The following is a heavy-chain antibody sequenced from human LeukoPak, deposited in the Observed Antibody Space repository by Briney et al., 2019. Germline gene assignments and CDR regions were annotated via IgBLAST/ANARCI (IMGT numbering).Heavy chain of an antibody. CDR1: GYTFTSYG. V-gene: IGHV1-18*01. J-gene: IGHJ4*02. D-gene: IGHD3-22*01. CDR3: ARGSRIKTYYDNPTRPDY. Sequence: GASVKVSCKASGYTFTSYGISWVRQAPGQGLEWMGWISAYNGNTNYAQKLQGRVTMTTDTSTSTAYMELRSLRSDDTAVYYCARGSRIKTYYDNPTRPDYWGQGTLVTVSS. CDR2: ISAYNGNT.